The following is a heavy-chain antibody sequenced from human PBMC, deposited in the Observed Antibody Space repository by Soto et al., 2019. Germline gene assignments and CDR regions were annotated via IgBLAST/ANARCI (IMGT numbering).Heavy chain of an antibody. V-gene: IGHV3-33*01. Sequence: QVQLVESGGGVVQPGRSLRLSCAASGFTFSSYGMHWVRQAPGKGLEWVAVIWYDGSNKYYADSVKGRFTISRDNSKNTLYLQMNSLRAEDTAVYYCARDGGYCSGGSCPSFYYYYYMDVWGKGTTVTVSS. D-gene: IGHD2-15*01. CDR3: ARDGGYCSGGSCPSFYYYYYMDV. CDR2: IWYDGSNK. J-gene: IGHJ6*03. CDR1: GFTFSSYG.